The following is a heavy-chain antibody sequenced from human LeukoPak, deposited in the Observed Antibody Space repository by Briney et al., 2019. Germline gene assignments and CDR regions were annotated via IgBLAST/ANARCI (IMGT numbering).Heavy chain of an antibody. Sequence: SETLSLTCTVSGGSISSSSYYWGWIRQPPGKGLEWIGRIYYSGSTYYNPSLKSRVTISVDTSKNQFSLKLSSVTAADTAVYYCAGQGIAAASSDYYMDVWGKGTTVTISS. J-gene: IGHJ6*03. CDR2: IYYSGST. D-gene: IGHD6-13*01. CDR1: GGSISSSSYY. V-gene: IGHV4-39*01. CDR3: AGQGIAAASSDYYMDV.